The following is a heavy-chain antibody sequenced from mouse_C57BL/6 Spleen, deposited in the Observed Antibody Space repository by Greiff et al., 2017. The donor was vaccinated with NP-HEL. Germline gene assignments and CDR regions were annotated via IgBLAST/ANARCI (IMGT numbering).Heavy chain of an antibody. Sequence: VQLQQPGAELVMPGASVKLSCKASGYTFTSYWMHWVKQRPGQGLEWIGEIDPSDSSTNYNQKFKGKSTLTVDKSSSTAYMQLSSLTAEDSAVYYCASSDYYGSRGHFDYWGQGTTLTVSS. J-gene: IGHJ2*01. D-gene: IGHD1-1*01. CDR2: IDPSDSST. CDR3: ASSDYYGSRGHFDY. V-gene: IGHV1-69*01. CDR1: GYTFTSYW.